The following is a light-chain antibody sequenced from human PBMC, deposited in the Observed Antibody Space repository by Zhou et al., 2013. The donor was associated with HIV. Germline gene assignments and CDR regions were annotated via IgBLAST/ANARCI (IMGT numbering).Light chain of an antibody. CDR1: QSVSGFY. CDR3: QQYGASPPT. CDR2: GAT. Sequence: EIVLTQSPGTLSLSPGERATLSCRASQSVSGFYLAWYQQKPGQAPRLLIYGATTRAAGIPARFSGSGSGTDFTLTISSLGPDDFAVYTCQQYGASPPTFGQGTKVEIK. J-gene: IGKJ1*01. V-gene: IGKV3-20*01.